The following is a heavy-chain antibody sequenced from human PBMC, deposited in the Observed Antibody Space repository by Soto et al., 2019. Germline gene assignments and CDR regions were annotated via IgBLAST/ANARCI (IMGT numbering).Heavy chain of an antibody. Sequence: GGSLRLSCAASGFTFSTYGMSWVRQAPGRGPEWVANIKHDGSVKNYVDSVKGRFTISRDNAKNSLYLQINSLRAEDTAVFYCARELHWTLDSWGQGTPVTVSS. CDR1: GFTFSTYG. CDR2: IKHDGSVK. J-gene: IGHJ4*02. V-gene: IGHV3-7*01. CDR3: ARELHWTLDS. D-gene: IGHD1-1*01.